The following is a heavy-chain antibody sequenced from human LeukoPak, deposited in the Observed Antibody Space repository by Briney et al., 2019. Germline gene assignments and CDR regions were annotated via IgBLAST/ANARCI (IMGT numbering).Heavy chain of an antibody. CDR2: IIPIFGTA. CDR1: GGTFSSYA. Sequence: SVKVSRKASGGTFSSYAISWVRQAPGQGLEWMGGIIPIFGTANYAQKFQGRVTITADESTSTAYMELSSLRSEDTAVYYCARDPDYYDSSGYDYWGQGTLVTVSS. J-gene: IGHJ4*02. CDR3: ARDPDYYDSSGYDY. V-gene: IGHV1-69*13. D-gene: IGHD3-22*01.